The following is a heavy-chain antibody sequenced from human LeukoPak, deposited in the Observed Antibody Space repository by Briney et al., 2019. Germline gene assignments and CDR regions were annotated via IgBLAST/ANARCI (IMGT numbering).Heavy chain of an antibody. CDR1: GYTFTGYY. V-gene: IGHV1-2*06. D-gene: IGHD2-8*01. CDR2: INPNSGGT. CDR3: ARGPYCTNGVCSDNWFDP. J-gene: IGHJ5*02. Sequence: ASVKVSCKASGYTFTGYYMHWVRQAPGQGLEWMGRINPNSGGTNYAQKFQGRVTMTRDTSISTAYMVLSRLRSDDTAVYYCARGPYCTNGVCSDNWFDPWGQGTLVTVSS.